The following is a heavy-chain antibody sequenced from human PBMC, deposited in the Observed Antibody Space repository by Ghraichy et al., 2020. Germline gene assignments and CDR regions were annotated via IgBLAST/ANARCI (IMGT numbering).Heavy chain of an antibody. D-gene: IGHD3-3*01. CDR3: ARLSMGWLSYGDHYYNGMDV. Sequence: GSLRLSCAASGFSFSSYSMNWVRQAPGKGLEWVSVISSSSSDIYYVDSVKGRFTISRDNAKNSLYLQMNSLRAEDTAVYYCARLSMGWLSYGDHYYNGMDVWGQGTTVTVSS. V-gene: IGHV3-21*01. CDR1: GFSFSSYS. CDR2: ISSSSSDI. J-gene: IGHJ6*02.